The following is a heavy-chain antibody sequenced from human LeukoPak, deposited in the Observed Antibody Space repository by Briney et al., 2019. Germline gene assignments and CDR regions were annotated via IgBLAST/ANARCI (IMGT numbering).Heavy chain of an antibody. CDR1: GGSFSGYY. D-gene: IGHD3-16*02. Sequence: PSETLCLTCAVYGGSFSGYYWSGIRQPPGKGLEWIGEINHSGSTNYNLSLKSRVTISVDTSKNQFSLKLSSVTAADTAVYYCARGRVNKELSHSYYFDYWGQGTLVPVSS. CDR3: ARGRVNKELSHSYYFDY. V-gene: IGHV4-34*01. J-gene: IGHJ4*02. CDR2: INHSGST.